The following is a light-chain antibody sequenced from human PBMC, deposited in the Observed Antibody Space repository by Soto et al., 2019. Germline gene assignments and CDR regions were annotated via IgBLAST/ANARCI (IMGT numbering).Light chain of an antibody. Sequence: QSALTQPASVSGSPGQSITISCTGTRSDVGGYNYVYWHQQHPGKAPKLMIYDVTNRPSGVSDRLSGSKSGNTASLTISGLQAEDEADYYCSSYTSSSTYVFGAGTKLTVL. CDR1: RSDVGGYNY. CDR2: DVT. V-gene: IGLV2-14*01. CDR3: SSYTSSSTYV. J-gene: IGLJ1*01.